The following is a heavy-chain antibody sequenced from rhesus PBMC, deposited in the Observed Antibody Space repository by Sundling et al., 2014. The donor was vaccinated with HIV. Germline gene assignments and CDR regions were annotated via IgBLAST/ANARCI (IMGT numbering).Heavy chain of an antibody. CDR1: GGSISGAYG. CDR3: TKDMVVVSARPSDY. J-gene: IGHJ4*01. CDR2: FYTSSGNT. V-gene: IGHV4-76*01. D-gene: IGHD2-8*01. Sequence: QVQLQESGPGLLKPSETLSLTCAVSGGSISGAYGWGWIRQPPGKGLEWIGSFYTSSGNTYYNPSLKSRVIISTDTSKNQFSLKLSSVTAADTAVYYCTKDMVVVSARPSDYWGQGVLVTVSS.